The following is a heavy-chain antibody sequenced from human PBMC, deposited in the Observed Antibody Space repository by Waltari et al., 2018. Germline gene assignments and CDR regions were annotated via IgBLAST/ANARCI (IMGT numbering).Heavy chain of an antibody. CDR1: AYRFPNNG. Sequence: QVQLVQSGAEVKKPGASVKVSCKASAYRFPNNGVSWVRQAPGQGLEWMGGISGENGNTKYAQKLQGRVTMTTDTATSTAYMELRSLRSDDAAVYYCAGSTSPLGYYYYGMDVWGQGTTVTVSS. CDR3: AGSTSPLGYYYYGMDV. CDR2: ISGENGNT. V-gene: IGHV1-18*04. J-gene: IGHJ6*02. D-gene: IGHD1-26*01.